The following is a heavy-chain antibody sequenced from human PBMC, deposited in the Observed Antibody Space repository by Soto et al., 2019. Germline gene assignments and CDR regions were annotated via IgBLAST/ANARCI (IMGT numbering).Heavy chain of an antibody. CDR1: GYTFTSYA. D-gene: IGHD2-15*01. Sequence: QVQRVQSGAEVKKPGASVKVSCKASGYTFTSYAMHWVRQAPGQRLEWMGWINAGNGNTKYSQKFQGRVTITRDTSASTAYMELSSLRSEDTAVYYCAREAGAGCSGGSCYPYYYYYYMDVWGKGTTVTVSS. CDR3: AREAGAGCSGGSCYPYYYYYYMDV. V-gene: IGHV1-3*01. J-gene: IGHJ6*03. CDR2: INAGNGNT.